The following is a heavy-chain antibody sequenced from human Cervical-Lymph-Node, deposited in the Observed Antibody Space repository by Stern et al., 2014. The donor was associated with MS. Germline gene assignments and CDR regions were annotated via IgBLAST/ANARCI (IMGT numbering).Heavy chain of an antibody. Sequence: EVQLVESGGGLVQPGGSLRLSCAASGFTFSSYWMNWVRQAPGQGLVWVSRIKPDGSSTTHADSVKGRFTISRDNAKNALYLQMNSLRAEDTAVYYCARVSSDGTFDYWGLGTLVTVSS. V-gene: IGHV3-74*02. J-gene: IGHJ4*02. CDR3: ARVSSDGTFDY. CDR1: GFTFSSYW. CDR2: IKPDGSST. D-gene: IGHD6-25*01.